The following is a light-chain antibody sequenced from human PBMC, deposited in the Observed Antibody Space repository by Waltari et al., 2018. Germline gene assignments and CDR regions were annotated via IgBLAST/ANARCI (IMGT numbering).Light chain of an antibody. J-gene: IGLJ3*02. CDR3: SSYTRSSYWV. CDR1: SSDVGFYDF. V-gene: IGLV2-14*01. Sequence: QSALTQPASVSGSPGQSITISCTGTSSDVGFYDFVSWFQQHPGKAPNGMIYKVNNRPPGVSNRFSASKSGHTASLTISGLQAEDESDYYCSSYTRSSYWVFGGGTQLTVL. CDR2: KVN.